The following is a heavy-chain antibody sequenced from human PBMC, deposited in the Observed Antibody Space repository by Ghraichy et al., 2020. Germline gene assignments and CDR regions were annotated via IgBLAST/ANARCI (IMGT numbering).Heavy chain of an antibody. CDR2: IDPNSGGT. J-gene: IGHJ2*01. D-gene: IGHD4-23*01. CDR3: TRSYYGGNSWYFDI. Sequence: ASVKVSCKASGYTFTVYYIHWVRQAPGQGLEWMGHIDPNSGGTNYAQKFHGRVTMTRDTSISTAYMELSSLRSDDTAVYYCTRSYYGGNSWYFDIWGRGTLVPVSS. CDR1: GYTFTVYY. V-gene: IGHV1-2*06.